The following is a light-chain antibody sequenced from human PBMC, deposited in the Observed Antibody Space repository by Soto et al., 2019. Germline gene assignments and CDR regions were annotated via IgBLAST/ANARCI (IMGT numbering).Light chain of an antibody. CDR3: SSYAGSNTVV. Sequence: QSALTQPPSASGSPGQSVIISCTGTSSDIGGYDCVSWYQQHPGKAPKLMIYEVSKRPSGVPDRFSGSKSGNTASLTVSGLQAEDEADYYCSSYAGSNTVVFGGGTKLTVL. CDR1: SSDIGGYDC. CDR2: EVS. J-gene: IGLJ2*01. V-gene: IGLV2-8*01.